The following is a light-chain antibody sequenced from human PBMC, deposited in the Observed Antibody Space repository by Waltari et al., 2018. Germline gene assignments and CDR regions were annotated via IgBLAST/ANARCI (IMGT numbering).Light chain of an antibody. CDR2: KAS. V-gene: IGKV1-5*03. J-gene: IGKJ5*01. CDR3: QHSNSYSPIT. CDR1: QSINTW. Sequence: DIQMTQSPSTLSASVRDRVTITCRASQSINTWLAWYLQRPGKTPNLLIYKASTLESGVPSGFSGSGSGTEFTLTISSLQPDDFATYFCQHSNSYSPITFGQGTRLEIK.